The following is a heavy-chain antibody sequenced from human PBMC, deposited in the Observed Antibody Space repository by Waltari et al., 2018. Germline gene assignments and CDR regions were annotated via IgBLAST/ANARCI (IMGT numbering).Heavy chain of an antibody. CDR2: IYYSGST. CDR3: ARAEYSGYGIDY. CDR1: GGSISSYY. J-gene: IGHJ4*02. D-gene: IGHD5-12*01. Sequence: QVQLQESGPGLVKPSETLSLTCTVSGGSISSYYWSWIRQPPGKGLEWIGYIYYSGSTNYNPSLKSRVTISVDTSKNQFSLKLSSVTAADTAVYYCARAEYSGYGIDYWGQGTLVTVSS. V-gene: IGHV4-59*01.